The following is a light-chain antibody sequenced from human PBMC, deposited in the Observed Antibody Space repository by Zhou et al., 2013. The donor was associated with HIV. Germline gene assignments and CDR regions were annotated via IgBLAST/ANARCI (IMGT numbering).Light chain of an antibody. J-gene: IGKJ2*01. CDR2: DAS. CDR3: QQSYSSPPT. V-gene: IGKV1-39*01. CDR1: QSISSY. Sequence: DIQMTQSPSSLSASXGDRVTITCRASQSISSYLNWYQQKPGKAPKLLIYDASNLETGVPSRFSGSGSGTDFTFTISSLQPEDFATYYCQQSYSSPPTFGQGTKLESK.